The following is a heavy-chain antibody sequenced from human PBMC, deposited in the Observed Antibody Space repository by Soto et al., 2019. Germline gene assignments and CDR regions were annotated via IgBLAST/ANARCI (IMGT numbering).Heavy chain of an antibody. D-gene: IGHD5-12*01. CDR1: GFTFSSYG. V-gene: IGHV3-33*01. CDR2: IWYDGRNT. CDR3: AIDREWDIAREDFGY. Sequence: QVQLVESGGGVVQPGKSLRLSCAASGFTFSSYGMHWVRQAPGKGLEWVAVIWYDGRNTNYADSMKGRFTISRDNSKNTPYLQRNTLRGEETAVYYCAIDREWDIAREDFGYWGQGTLVTVSS. J-gene: IGHJ4*02.